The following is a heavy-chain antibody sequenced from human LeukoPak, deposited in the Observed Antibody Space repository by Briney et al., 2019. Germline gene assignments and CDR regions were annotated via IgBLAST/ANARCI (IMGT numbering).Heavy chain of an antibody. V-gene: IGHV4-34*01. CDR2: INHSGST. Sequence: SETLSLTCAVYGGSFSGYYWSWIRQPPGKGLEWIGEINHSGSTNYNPSLKSRVTISVDTSKNQFPLELSSVTAADTAVYYCARGEPHYYYDSSGYYYPWGQGTLVTVSS. CDR3: ARGEPHYYYDSSGYYYP. CDR1: GGSFSGYY. D-gene: IGHD3-22*01. J-gene: IGHJ5*02.